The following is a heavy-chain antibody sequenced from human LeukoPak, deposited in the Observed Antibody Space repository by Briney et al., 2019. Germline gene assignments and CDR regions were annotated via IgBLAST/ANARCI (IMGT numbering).Heavy chain of an antibody. D-gene: IGHD4-4*01. Sequence: GGSLRLSCAASGFTFSSYALSWVRQAPGKGLEWVSAISGSGATTYYAGSVEGRFTISRDNSKTTLFLQMSSLRAEDTALYYCAKADYSNYRSYFDLWGRGTVVTVSS. CDR2: ISGSGATT. CDR3: AKADYSNYRSYFDL. J-gene: IGHJ2*01. CDR1: GFTFSSYA. V-gene: IGHV3-23*01.